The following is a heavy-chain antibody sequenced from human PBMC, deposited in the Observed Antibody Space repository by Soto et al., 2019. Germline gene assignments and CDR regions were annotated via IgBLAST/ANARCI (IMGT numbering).Heavy chain of an antibody. CDR2: ISPYTGNT. CDR1: GYIFVNYG. Sequence: QVQLVQSGDEVKKPGASVKVSCKASGYIFVNYGIAWVRQAPGQGLEWMGWISPYTGNTHSATKVQGRLTMTTDTTPSTAYKDLGRLTSDDTAVDYWVMGDNYGTPTPQDVWGQGTTVTVSS. CDR3: VMGDNYGTPTPQDV. J-gene: IGHJ6*02. V-gene: IGHV1-18*01. D-gene: IGHD3-16*01.